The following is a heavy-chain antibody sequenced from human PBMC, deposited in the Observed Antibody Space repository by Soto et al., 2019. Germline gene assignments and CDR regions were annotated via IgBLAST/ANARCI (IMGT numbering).Heavy chain of an antibody. CDR2: INPNSGGT. D-gene: IGHD3-10*01. CDR1: GYTFTGYY. Sequence: QVQLVQSGAEVKKPGASVKVSCKASGYTFTGYYMHWVRHAPGQGLEWMGWINPNSGGTNYAQKFQRWVNMTRDTSISTAYMELSRLRSDDTAVYYCARERVAYYYGSGRYSAWPYYYYGMDVWGQGTTVTVSS. V-gene: IGHV1-2*04. J-gene: IGHJ6*02. CDR3: ARERVAYYYGSGRYSAWPYYYYGMDV.